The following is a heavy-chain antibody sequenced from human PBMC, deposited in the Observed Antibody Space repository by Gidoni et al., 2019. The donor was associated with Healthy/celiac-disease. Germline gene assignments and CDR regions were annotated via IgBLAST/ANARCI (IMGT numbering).Heavy chain of an antibody. CDR1: GFTFRSYA. Sequence: QVQLVESGGGVVQPGRSLRLSCAASGFTFRSYAIHWVRQAPGKGLAWVAVVSYDGSNKYYADSVKGRFTISRDNSKNTLYLQMNSLRAEDTAVYYCARDPPLGPAGVGELRYFDYWGQGTLVTVSS. V-gene: IGHV3-30-3*01. J-gene: IGHJ4*02. CDR2: VSYDGSNK. D-gene: IGHD3-10*01. CDR3: ARDPPLGPAGVGELRYFDY.